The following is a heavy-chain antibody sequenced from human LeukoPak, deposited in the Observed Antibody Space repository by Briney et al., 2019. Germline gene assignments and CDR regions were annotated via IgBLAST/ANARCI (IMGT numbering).Heavy chain of an antibody. D-gene: IGHD3-9*01. V-gene: IGHV4-31*03. CDR1: GGSVSSGGYY. CDR3: ARWANYDILTGYYVPTNDAFDF. Sequence: PSETLSLTCTVSGGSVSSGGYYWSLIRQHPGKGLEWIGYIYYSGSTYYNPSLKSRVTISVDTSKNQFSLKLSSVTAADTAVYYCARWANYDILTGYYVPTNDAFDFWGQGTMVTVSS. J-gene: IGHJ3*01. CDR2: IYYSGST.